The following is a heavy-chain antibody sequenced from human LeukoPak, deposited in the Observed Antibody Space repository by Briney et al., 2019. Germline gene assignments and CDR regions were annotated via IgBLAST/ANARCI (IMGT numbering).Heavy chain of an antibody. Sequence: GRSLRLSCAASGFTFSSYGMHWVRQAPGKGLEWMAVISYDGSNKYYADSVKGRFTISKDNSKNTLYLQMNSLRAEDTAVYYCAILGAARLRVFDYWGQGTLVTVSS. D-gene: IGHD6-6*01. CDR1: GFTFSSYG. CDR3: AILGAARLRVFDY. CDR2: ISYDGSNK. J-gene: IGHJ4*02. V-gene: IGHV3-30*03.